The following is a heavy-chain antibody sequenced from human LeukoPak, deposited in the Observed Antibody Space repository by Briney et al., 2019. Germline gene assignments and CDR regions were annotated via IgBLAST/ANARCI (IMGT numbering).Heavy chain of an antibody. J-gene: IGHJ5*02. Sequence: GRSLRLSCAASGFTFSSYGMHWVRQAPGKGLEWVAVIWYVGSNKYYADSVKGRFTISRDNSKNTLYLQMNSLRAEDTAVYYCASAGYSSGWFYNWFDPWGQGTLVTVSS. V-gene: IGHV3-33*01. CDR2: IWYVGSNK. CDR1: GFTFSSYG. CDR3: ASAGYSSGWFYNWFDP. D-gene: IGHD6-19*01.